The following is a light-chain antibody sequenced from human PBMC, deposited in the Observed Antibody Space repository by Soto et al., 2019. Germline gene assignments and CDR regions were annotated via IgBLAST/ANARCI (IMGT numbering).Light chain of an antibody. Sequence: EIILTQSPATLSLSPGERATLSCRASQSVGTFLAWYHQKPGQAPRLLIYDASNRATGIPARFSGTGSGADVALTISSVEPEDFAVYYCQDRATWPRAFGQGNKL. J-gene: IGKJ2*01. CDR1: QSVGTF. CDR3: QDRATWPRA. CDR2: DAS. V-gene: IGKV3-11*01.